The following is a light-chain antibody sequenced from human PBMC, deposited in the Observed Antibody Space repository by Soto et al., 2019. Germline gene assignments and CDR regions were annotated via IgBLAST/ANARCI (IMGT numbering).Light chain of an antibody. CDR1: QSVSSN. Sequence: EIVMTQSPATLSVSPGERATLSCRASQSVSSNLAWYQQKPGQAPRLLIYGASTRATGIPARFSGSGSGTEFTLTISSLQSEDFAVYYCQQYGRSWTFGQGTTVDIK. V-gene: IGKV3-15*01. CDR3: QQYGRSWT. J-gene: IGKJ1*01. CDR2: GAS.